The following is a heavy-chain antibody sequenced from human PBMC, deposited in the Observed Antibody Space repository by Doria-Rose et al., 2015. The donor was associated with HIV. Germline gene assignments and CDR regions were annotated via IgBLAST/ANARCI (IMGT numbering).Heavy chain of an antibody. V-gene: IGHV2-26*01. D-gene: IGHD6-13*01. CDR3: ARIKSSRWYHKYYFDF. Sequence: QESGPVLVKPTETLTLTCTVSGVSLSSPGMGVSWIRQPPGKALEWLANIFSDDERSYKTSLKSRLTISRYTSKCQVVLTMTDMDPVDTATYYCARIKSSRWYHKYYFDFWGQGTLVIVSA. J-gene: IGHJ4*02. CDR1: GVSLSSPGMG. CDR2: IFSDDER.